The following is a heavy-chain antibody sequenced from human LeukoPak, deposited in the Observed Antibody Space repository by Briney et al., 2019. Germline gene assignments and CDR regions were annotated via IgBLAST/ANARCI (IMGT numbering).Heavy chain of an antibody. J-gene: IGHJ4*02. Sequence: SETLSLTCTVSGGSISSYYLSWIRQPPGKGLEWIGDIYYSGSTNYNPSLKSRVTISVDTSKNQFSLKLSSVTAADTAVYYCAGAAAGNFDYWGQGTLVTVSS. CDR2: IYYSGST. D-gene: IGHD6-13*01. CDR1: GGSISSYY. V-gene: IGHV4-59*01. CDR3: AGAAAGNFDY.